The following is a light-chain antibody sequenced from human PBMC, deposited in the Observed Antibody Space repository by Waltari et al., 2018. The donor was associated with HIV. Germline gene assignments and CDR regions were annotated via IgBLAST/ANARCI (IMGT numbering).Light chain of an antibody. V-gene: IGKV1-39*01. CDR1: QTVGND. J-gene: IGKJ5*01. Sequence: DIQMSQSPSTLSASVGARVTITCRASQTVGNDLNWYQQKSGEAPKLLIYIASSLYSDVPPRFSGSRSGNDFTLTITSLQPEDFATYFCQQSSATPYTFGQGTRL. CDR2: IAS. CDR3: QQSSATPYT.